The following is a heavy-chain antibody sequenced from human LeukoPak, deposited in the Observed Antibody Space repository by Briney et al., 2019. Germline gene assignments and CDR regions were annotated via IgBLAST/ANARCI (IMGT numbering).Heavy chain of an antibody. Sequence: SETLSLTCAVSGGSISSSNGWSWVRQPPGKGLEWIGEIYRSGSTNYNPSLKSRVTISVDKSKNQFSLKLNSVTAADTAVYYCARDQGTIILGYFDYWGQGTLVTVSS. V-gene: IGHV4-4*02. CDR1: GGSISSSNG. CDR3: ARDQGTIILGYFDY. CDR2: IYRSGST. J-gene: IGHJ4*02. D-gene: IGHD3-22*01.